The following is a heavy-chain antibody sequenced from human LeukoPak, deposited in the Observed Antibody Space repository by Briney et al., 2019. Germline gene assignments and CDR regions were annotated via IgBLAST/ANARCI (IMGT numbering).Heavy chain of an antibody. CDR1: GYTFTSYD. CDR2: MNPNSGNT. CDR3: ARGTTHLWFGEGGNALDI. D-gene: IGHD3-10*01. J-gene: IGHJ3*02. V-gene: IGHV1-8*03. Sequence: ASVKVSCKASGYTFTSYDINWVRQATGQGLEWMGWMNPNSGNTGYAQKCQGRVTIIRNTSISTAYMELSRLTSDDTAVYYCARGTTHLWFGEGGNALDIWGQGTMVTVSS.